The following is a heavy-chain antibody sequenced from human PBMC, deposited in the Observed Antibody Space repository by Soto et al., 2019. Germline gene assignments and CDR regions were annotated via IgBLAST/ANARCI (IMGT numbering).Heavy chain of an antibody. CDR2: ISYDGTNK. CDR3: ARDPKTSGGQHWAFNYFDS. J-gene: IGHJ4*02. D-gene: IGHD7-27*01. V-gene: IGHV3-30-3*01. Sequence: LRLSCAASGFSFSISPMHWVRQAPGKGPEWVALISYDGTNKFYADSVKGRFTISRDNSKSTLYLQVDSLGPEDAAVYYCARDPKTSGGQHWAFNYFDSWGQGTLVTVSS. CDR1: GFSFSISP.